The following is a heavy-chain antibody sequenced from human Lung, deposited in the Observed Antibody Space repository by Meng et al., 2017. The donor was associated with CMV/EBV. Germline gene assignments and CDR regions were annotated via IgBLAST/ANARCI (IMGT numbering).Heavy chain of an antibody. CDR2: INPNSGGT. J-gene: IGHJ5*02. CDR1: GYTFTGYY. CDR3: ARGVGYCSSTSCQVWFDP. D-gene: IGHD2-2*01. V-gene: IGHV1-2*02. Sequence: ASVKVSCKASGYTFTGYYMHWVRQAPGQGLEWMGWINPNSGGTNYAQKFQGRVTMTRDTSISTAYMELSRLRSDDTAVYYCARGVGYCSSTSCQVWFDPWGQGTXVTVSS.